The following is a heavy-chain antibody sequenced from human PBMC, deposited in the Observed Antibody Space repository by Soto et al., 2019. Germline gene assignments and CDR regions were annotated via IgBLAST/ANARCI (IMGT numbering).Heavy chain of an antibody. CDR3: AKDLSKSIAARRPSDAFDI. Sequence: QPGGSLRLSCAASGFTFSSYAMSWVRQAPGKGLEWVSAISGSGGSTYYADSVKGRFTISRDNSKNTLYLQMNSLRAEDTAVYYCAKDLSKSIAARRPSDAFDIWGQGTMVTVSS. J-gene: IGHJ3*02. V-gene: IGHV3-23*01. CDR2: ISGSGGST. D-gene: IGHD6-6*01. CDR1: GFTFSSYA.